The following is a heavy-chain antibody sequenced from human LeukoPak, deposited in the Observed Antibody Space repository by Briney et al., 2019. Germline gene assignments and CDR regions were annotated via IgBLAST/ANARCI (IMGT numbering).Heavy chain of an antibody. Sequence: SETLSLTCTVSGGSISSYYWSWIRQPPGKGLEWIGYIYYSGSTNYNPSLKSRVTILVDTSKNQFSLKLSSVTAADTAVYYCARGADPDFWSGYPYFDYWGQGTLVTVSS. V-gene: IGHV4-59*01. J-gene: IGHJ4*02. CDR3: ARGADPDFWSGYPYFDY. D-gene: IGHD3-3*01. CDR1: GGSISSYY. CDR2: IYYSGST.